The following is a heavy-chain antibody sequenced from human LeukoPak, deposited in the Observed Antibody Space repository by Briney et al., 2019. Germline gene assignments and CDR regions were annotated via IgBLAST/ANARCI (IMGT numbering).Heavy chain of an antibody. V-gene: IGHV4-34*01. Sequence: SETLSLPCTVYGGSFSDFHWSWIRLPPGKGLEWIGEINHSGNTNYNPSLKSRVTISIDTSKNQFSLKLSSVTAADTAVYYCARGKVTRDWYFDLWGRGTLVTVSS. D-gene: IGHD4-17*01. CDR2: INHSGNT. J-gene: IGHJ2*01. CDR3: ARGKVTRDWYFDL. CDR1: GGSFSDFH.